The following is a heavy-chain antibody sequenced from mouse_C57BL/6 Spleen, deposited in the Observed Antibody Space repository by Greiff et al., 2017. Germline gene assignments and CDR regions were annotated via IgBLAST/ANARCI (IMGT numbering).Heavy chain of an antibody. D-gene: IGHD2-3*01. CDR1: GYSITSGYY. CDR2: ISYDGSN. J-gene: IGHJ2*01. V-gene: IGHV3-6*01. CDR3: ASRWLLLDY. Sequence: EVHLVESGPGLVKPSQSLSLTCSVTGYSITSGYYWNWIRQFPGNKLEWMGYISYDGSNNYNPSLKNRISITRDTSKNQFFLKLNSVTTEDTATYYCASRWLLLDYWGQGTTLTVSS.